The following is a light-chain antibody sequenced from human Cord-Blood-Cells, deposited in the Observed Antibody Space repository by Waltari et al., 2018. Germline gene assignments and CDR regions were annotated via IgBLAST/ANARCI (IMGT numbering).Light chain of an antibody. V-gene: IGLV2-23*01. CDR2: EGS. J-gene: IGLJ3*02. Sequence: QSALTQPASVSGSPGQSITISCPGTSRDVGSYNLVSWYQQHPGKPPKLMIYEGSKRPSGVSNRFSGSKSGNTASLTISGLQAEDEADYYCCSYAGSSTWVFGGGTKLTVL. CDR1: SRDVGSYNL. CDR3: CSYAGSSTWV.